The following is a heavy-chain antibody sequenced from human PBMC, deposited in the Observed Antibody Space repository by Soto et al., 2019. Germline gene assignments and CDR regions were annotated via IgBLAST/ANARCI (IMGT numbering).Heavy chain of an antibody. CDR3: ARVSRSVCIALHFDY. CDR2: MSYDTAKK. Sequence: LRLSCVVSGFTFRDYDVHWVRQAPGKGLEWVSLMSYDTAKKYYADSVTGRFTISRDSSKNTLYLQMNSLRPEDTALYYCARVSRSVCIALHFDYWGQGTLVTVSS. D-gene: IGHD6-13*01. J-gene: IGHJ4*02. V-gene: IGHV3-30*03. CDR1: GFTFRDYD.